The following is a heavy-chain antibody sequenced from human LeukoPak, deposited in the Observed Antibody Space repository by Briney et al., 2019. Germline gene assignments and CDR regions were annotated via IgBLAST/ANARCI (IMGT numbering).Heavy chain of an antibody. Sequence: SETLSLTCSVSRDSIRSYYWSWVRQPPGKGLEWIGRIYTSGSTNYNPSLKSRVTMSVDTSKNQFSLKLSSVTAADTAVYYCAGSVAGRRGDDYWGQGTLVTVSS. CDR1: RDSIRSYY. CDR3: AGSVAGRRGDDY. CDR2: IYTSGST. D-gene: IGHD6-19*01. J-gene: IGHJ4*02. V-gene: IGHV4-4*07.